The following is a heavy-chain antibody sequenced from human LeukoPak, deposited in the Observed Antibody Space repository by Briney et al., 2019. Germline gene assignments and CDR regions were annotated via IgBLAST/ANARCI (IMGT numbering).Heavy chain of an antibody. J-gene: IGHJ4*02. Sequence: SVKVSCKASGGTFSSYAISWVRQAPGQGPEWMGRIIPILGIANYAQKFQGRVTITADKSTSTAYMELSSLRSEDTAVYYCARDLESIAAAGYWGQGTLVTVSS. CDR1: GGTFSSYA. V-gene: IGHV1-69*04. D-gene: IGHD6-13*01. CDR2: IIPILGIA. CDR3: ARDLESIAAAGY.